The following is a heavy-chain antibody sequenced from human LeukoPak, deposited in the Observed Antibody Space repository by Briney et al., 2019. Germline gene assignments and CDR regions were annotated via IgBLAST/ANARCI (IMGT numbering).Heavy chain of an antibody. J-gene: IGHJ6*03. CDR3: ARLGATCSSLYMDV. D-gene: IGHD1-26*01. Sequence: GGSLRLSCAASGFSLSTYTMNWVRQAPGEGLEWVSSISKSSDYIHYADSVKGRFTISRDNTKNSLYLQMNSLRAEDTAVYYCARLGATCSSLYMDVWGKGTTVTASS. CDR1: GFSLSTYT. V-gene: IGHV3-21*01. CDR2: ISKSSDYI.